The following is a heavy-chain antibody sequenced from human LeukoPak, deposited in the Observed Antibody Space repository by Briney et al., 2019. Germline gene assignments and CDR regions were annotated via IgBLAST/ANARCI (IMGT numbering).Heavy chain of an antibody. Sequence: GAPVKVSCKASGGTFSSYAISWVRQAPGQGLEWMGRIIPILGIANYAQKFQGRVTITADKSTSTAYMELSSLRSEDTAVYYCARERLLPRLPWGTNAFDIWGQGTMVTVSS. J-gene: IGHJ3*02. V-gene: IGHV1-69*04. CDR2: IIPILGIA. CDR1: GGTFSSYA. CDR3: ARERLLPRLPWGTNAFDI. D-gene: IGHD3-16*01.